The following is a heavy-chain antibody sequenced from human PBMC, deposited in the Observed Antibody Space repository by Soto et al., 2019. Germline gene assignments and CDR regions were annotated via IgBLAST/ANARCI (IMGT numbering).Heavy chain of an antibody. CDR1: GSPFSSHG. J-gene: IGHJ5*02. CDR3: AKSPMAQEPVNH. D-gene: IGHD3-10*01. V-gene: IGHV1-18*04. CDR2: ISIYNGNT. Sequence: QVQLVQSGAEVKMPGASVKVSCKASGSPFSSHGFTWVLQAPGQGLEWMGWISIYNGNTHYAQKFQRRLTLTTDESTSTASLELTSLKSDDTAVYDCAKSPMAQEPVNHWGQGTLVTDSS.